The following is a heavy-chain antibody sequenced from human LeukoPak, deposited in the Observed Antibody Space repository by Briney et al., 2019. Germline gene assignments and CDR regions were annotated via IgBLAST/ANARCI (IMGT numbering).Heavy chain of an antibody. CDR2: ISSSSSYI. D-gene: IGHD4-17*01. CDR3: ARDHYGDYVFDY. J-gene: IGHJ4*02. Sequence: GGSLRLFCAASGFTFSSYSMNWVRQAPGKGLEWVSSISSSSSYIYYADSVKGRFTISRDNAKNSLYLQMNSLRAEDTAVYYCARDHYGDYVFDYWGQGTLVTVSS. CDR1: GFTFSSYS. V-gene: IGHV3-21*01.